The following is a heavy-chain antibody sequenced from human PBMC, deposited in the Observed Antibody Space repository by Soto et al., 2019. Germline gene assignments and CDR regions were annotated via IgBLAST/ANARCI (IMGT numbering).Heavy chain of an antibody. CDR3: ARAGSISSWYSVYFQL. CDR1: GFTFSSYG. V-gene: IGHV3-33*01. D-gene: IGHD6-13*01. CDR2: IWYDGSNK. Sequence: QVQLVESGGGVVQPGRSLRLSCAASGFTFSSYGMHWVRQAPGKGLEWVAVIWYDGSNKYYADSVKGRFTISRDNSKNTLYLQMNSLRAEDRAVYYCARAGSISSWYSVYFQLWGQGTLVTVSS. J-gene: IGHJ1*01.